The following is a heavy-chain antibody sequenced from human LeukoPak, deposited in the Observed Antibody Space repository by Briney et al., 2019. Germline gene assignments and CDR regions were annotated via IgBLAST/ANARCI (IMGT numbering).Heavy chain of an antibody. CDR1: GGSFSGYY. Sequence: SETLSLTCAVYGGSFSGYYWSWIRQPPGKGLEWIGEINHSGSTNYNPSLKSRVTISVDTSKNQFSLKLSSVTAADTAVYYCARRLRQWLVGGFDIWGQGTMVTVSS. J-gene: IGHJ3*02. D-gene: IGHD6-19*01. CDR2: INHSGST. CDR3: ARRLRQWLVGGFDI. V-gene: IGHV4-34*01.